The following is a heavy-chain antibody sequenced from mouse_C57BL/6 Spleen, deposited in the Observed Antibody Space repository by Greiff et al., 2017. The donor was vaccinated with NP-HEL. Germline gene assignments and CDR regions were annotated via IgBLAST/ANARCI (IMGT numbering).Heavy chain of an antibody. CDR2: IDPSDSET. J-gene: IGHJ2*01. CDR1: GYTFTSYW. D-gene: IGHD1-1*01. CDR3: ARGRDSITTVVADY. Sequence: QVQLQQPGAELVRPGSSVKLSCKASGYTFTSYWMHWVKQRPIQGLEWIGNIDPSDSETHYNQKFKDKATLTVDKSSSTAYMQLSSLTSEDSAVYYCARGRDSITTVVADYWGQGTTLTVSS. V-gene: IGHV1-52*01.